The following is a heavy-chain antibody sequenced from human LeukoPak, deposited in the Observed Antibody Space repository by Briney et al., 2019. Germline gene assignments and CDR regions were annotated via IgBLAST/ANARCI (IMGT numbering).Heavy chain of an antibody. CDR2: FDPEDGET. D-gene: IGHD3-16*01. CDR3: ARARPGPHGAYYYYYYYMDV. J-gene: IGHJ6*03. Sequence: ASVKVSCKVSGYTLTELSMHWVRQAPGKGLEWMGGFDPEDGETIYAQKFQGRVTMTEDTSTDTAYMELSSLRSEDTAVYYCARARPGPHGAYYYYYYYMDVWGKGTTVTVSS. V-gene: IGHV1-24*01. CDR1: GYTLTELS.